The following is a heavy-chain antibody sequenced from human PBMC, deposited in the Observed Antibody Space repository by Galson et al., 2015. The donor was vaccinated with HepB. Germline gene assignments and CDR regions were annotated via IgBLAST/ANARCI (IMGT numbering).Heavy chain of an antibody. CDR3: ARARYSSSPLDY. Sequence: SVKVSCKASGYTFSNYGISWVRQAPGQGLEWMGWISVYNGNTNYTQRFQGRVTMTTDTSTKTAYMELRSLRSDDTAVYYCARARYSSSPLDYWGQGTLVTVSS. CDR2: ISVYNGNT. D-gene: IGHD6-6*01. CDR1: GYTFSNYG. J-gene: IGHJ4*02. V-gene: IGHV1-18*01.